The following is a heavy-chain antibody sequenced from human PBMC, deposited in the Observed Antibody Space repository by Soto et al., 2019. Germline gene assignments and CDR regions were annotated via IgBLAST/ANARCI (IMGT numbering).Heavy chain of an antibody. CDR3: ARFSSGSYGPPDAFDI. CDR2: IIPILGIA. CDR1: GGTFSSYT. Sequence: ASVKVSCTASGGTFSSYTISWVRQAPGQGLEWMGRIIPILGIANYAQKFQGRVTITADKSTSTAYMELSSLRSEDTAVYYCARFSSGSYGPPDAFDIWGQGTMVTVSS. J-gene: IGHJ3*02. V-gene: IGHV1-69*02. D-gene: IGHD1-26*01.